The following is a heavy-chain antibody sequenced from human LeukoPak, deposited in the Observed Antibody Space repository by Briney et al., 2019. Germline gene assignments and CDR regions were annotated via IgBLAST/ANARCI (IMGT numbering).Heavy chain of an antibody. CDR2: IYYSGST. Sequence: SETLSLTCTVSGGSISSSSYYWGWIRQPPGKGLEWIGTIYYSGSTYYNPSLKSRLTISVDRSKNQFSLKPSSVTAADTAVYYCARDPGGGYKDDALDIWGQGTMVTVTS. CDR3: ARDPGGGYKDDALDI. V-gene: IGHV4-39*07. J-gene: IGHJ3*02. D-gene: IGHD3-16*01. CDR1: GGSISSSSYY.